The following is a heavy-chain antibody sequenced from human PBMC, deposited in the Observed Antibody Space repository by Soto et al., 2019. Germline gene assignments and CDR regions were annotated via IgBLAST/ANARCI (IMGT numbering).Heavy chain of an antibody. Sequence: EVQLVESGGGLVQPGGSMRLSCAASGFTFSSYWMHWVRQAPGKGLVWVSRINSDGSSTSYADSVKGRFTISRDNAKNTLYLQMNSLRAEDTAVYYCASPPGWAVYYMDVWGKGTTVNGSS. V-gene: IGHV3-74*01. CDR3: ASPPGWAVYYMDV. CDR2: INSDGSST. CDR1: GFTFSSYW. J-gene: IGHJ6*03.